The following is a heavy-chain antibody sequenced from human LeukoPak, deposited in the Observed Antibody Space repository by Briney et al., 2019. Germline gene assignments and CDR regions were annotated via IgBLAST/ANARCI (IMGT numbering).Heavy chain of an antibody. CDR3: ARDARPASCPTS. V-gene: IGHV3-33*01. Sequence: QSGGSLRLSCAASGFTFSDYGMHWVRQAPDKGLEWVAVIWYDGSNKYYADSVKGRFTISRDNSKNTLYLQMNSLRAEDTAVYYCARDARPASCPTSWGQGTLVTVSS. CDR2: IWYDGSNK. J-gene: IGHJ4*02. CDR1: GFTFSDYG. D-gene: IGHD1-14*01.